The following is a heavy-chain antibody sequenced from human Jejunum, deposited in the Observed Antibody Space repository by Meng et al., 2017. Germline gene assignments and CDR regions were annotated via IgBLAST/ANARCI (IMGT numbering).Heavy chain of an antibody. CDR3: AKLTSL. Sequence: GQLVESGGGVVQPGRSLSLSCAASGFTFSNSAMSWVRQAPGKGLEWVSVISGSDGRTYYADSVRGRFTISRDTSKNTLYLQMISLRAEDTAVYYCAKLTSLWGQGTLVTVSS. CDR2: ISGSDGRT. J-gene: IGHJ4*02. V-gene: IGHV3-23*04. D-gene: IGHD3-16*01. CDR1: GFTFSNSA.